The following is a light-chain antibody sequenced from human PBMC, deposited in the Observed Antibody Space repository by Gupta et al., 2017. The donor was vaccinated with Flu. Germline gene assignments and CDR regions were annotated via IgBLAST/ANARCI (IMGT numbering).Light chain of an antibody. CDR2: GNS. CDR3: QSYDSSLSALYV. J-gene: IGLJ1*01. Sequence: QSVLTQPPSVSGAPGPRVTISCTGSSSNIGGGYDVHWYQQLPGTAPKLLIYGNSNRPSGVPDRFAGSKSGTSASLAITGLQAEDEADYYCQSYDSSLSALYVFGTGTKVTVL. V-gene: IGLV1-40*01. CDR1: SSNIGGGYD.